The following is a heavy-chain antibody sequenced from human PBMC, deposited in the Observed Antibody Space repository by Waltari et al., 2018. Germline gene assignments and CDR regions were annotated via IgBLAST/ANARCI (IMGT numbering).Heavy chain of an antibody. CDR1: GSTFRSYW. CDR3: ARGGSSWYGWFDP. D-gene: IGHD6-13*01. Sequence: EVQLVESGGGLVQPGRSLRLPCHASGSTFRSYWVRRVRPAPGKGLGGVATIKQDGVEKYYADPGKGRVTISRDNTKNSLDLQMNSLRAADSAVYYCARGGSSWYGWFDPWGQGTLVTVS. V-gene: IGHV3-7*01. J-gene: IGHJ5*02. CDR2: IKQDGVEK.